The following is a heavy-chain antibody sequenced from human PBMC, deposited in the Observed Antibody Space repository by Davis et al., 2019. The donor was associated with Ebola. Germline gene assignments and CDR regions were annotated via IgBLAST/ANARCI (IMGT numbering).Heavy chain of an antibody. Sequence: GESLKISCAASGFVFRNYVMSWVRQAPGKGLEWVSTLGTSADTYYADSVKGRFTISRDNSKNTLYLQMNGLRVEDTAIYYCAKDNRNIWSEVWGQGTMVTVSS. CDR3: AKDNRNIWSEV. CDR2: LGTSADT. J-gene: IGHJ3*01. V-gene: IGHV3-23*01. D-gene: IGHD2/OR15-2a*01. CDR1: GFVFRNYV.